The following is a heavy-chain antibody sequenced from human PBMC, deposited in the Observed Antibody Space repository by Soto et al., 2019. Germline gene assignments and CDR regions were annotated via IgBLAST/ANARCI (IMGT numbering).Heavy chain of an antibody. D-gene: IGHD3-22*01. CDR1: GYSFTGYD. CDR3: ARARGTITTSDF. V-gene: IGHV1-8*01. Sequence: ASVKVSCKASGYSFTGYDINGVRQATGQGLEWMGWLNPNSGGTGYSKKFQGRVTMTRNTSITTAYMELSSLRSEDTAVYFCARARGTITTSDFRGQGTLVTVSS. CDR2: LNPNSGGT. J-gene: IGHJ4*02.